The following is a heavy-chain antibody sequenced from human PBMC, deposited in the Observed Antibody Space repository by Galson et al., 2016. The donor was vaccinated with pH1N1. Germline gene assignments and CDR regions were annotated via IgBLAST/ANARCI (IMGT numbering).Heavy chain of an antibody. D-gene: IGHD4-17*01. J-gene: IGHJ3*02. V-gene: IGHV5-51*03. Sequence: QSGAEVKKPGESLKTSCKASGYRFTNYWIAWVRQVPGKGLEWVGVVNPGGSTIRYGPPFQGQVTISSDKSINTAYLQWISLKASDTATYYCARQYDFGDYRGNAFDIWGQGTMVIVSS. CDR1: GYRFTNYW. CDR2: VNPGGSTI. CDR3: ARQYDFGDYRGNAFDI.